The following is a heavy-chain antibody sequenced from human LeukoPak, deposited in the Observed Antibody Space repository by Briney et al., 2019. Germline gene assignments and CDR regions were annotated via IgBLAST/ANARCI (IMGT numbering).Heavy chain of an antibody. CDR1: GFTFSSHW. V-gene: IGHV3-7*01. Sequence: GGSLRLSCAASGFTFSSHWMNWVRQTPGKGLEWVANIKQDGGEKHYVDSVEGRFTISRDNAKNSLYLQMNSLRAEDTAVYYCARGDWLDYWGQGTLVTVPS. CDR3: ARGDWLDY. CDR2: IKQDGGEK. J-gene: IGHJ4*02. D-gene: IGHD3/OR15-3a*01.